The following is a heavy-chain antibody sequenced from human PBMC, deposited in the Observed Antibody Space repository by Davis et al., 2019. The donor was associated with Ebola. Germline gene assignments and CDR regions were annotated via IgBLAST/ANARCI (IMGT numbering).Heavy chain of an antibody. CDR3: TSTLGTLDY. CDR1: AFTFSSDW. D-gene: IGHD7-27*01. V-gene: IGHV3-74*03. Sequence: PGGSLRLSCAASAFTFSSDWIHWVRQAPGEGLVWVSAINSDGSDTKYAGSVKGRFTISRDNSKNTVYLEMNSLEPEDTAVYYCTSTLGTLDYWGQGTLVTVSS. J-gene: IGHJ4*02. CDR2: INSDGSDT.